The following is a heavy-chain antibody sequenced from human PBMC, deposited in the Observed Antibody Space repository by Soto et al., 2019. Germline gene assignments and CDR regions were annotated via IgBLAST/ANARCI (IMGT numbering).Heavy chain of an antibody. Sequence: QVQLQESGPGLVKPSQTLSLTCTVSGGSISSGDYYWSWIRQPPGKGLEWIGYIYYSGSTYYNPSLKSRVTISVDTSKNQFSLKLSSVTAADTAVYYCAISEGYCGGDCYGNWFDPWGQGTLVTVSS. V-gene: IGHV4-30-4*01. J-gene: IGHJ5*02. CDR3: AISEGYCGGDCYGNWFDP. CDR2: IYYSGST. CDR1: GGSISSGDYY. D-gene: IGHD2-21*02.